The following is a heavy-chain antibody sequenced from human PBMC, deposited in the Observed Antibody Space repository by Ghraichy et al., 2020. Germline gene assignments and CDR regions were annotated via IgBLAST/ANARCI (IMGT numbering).Heavy chain of an antibody. CDR3: ARAGGQLEYYYYYGMDV. CDR2: IYYSGST. CDR1: GGSISSYY. D-gene: IGHD2-2*01. V-gene: IGHV4-59*01. Sequence: SETLSLTCTGSGGSISSYYWSWIRQPPGKGLEWIGYIYYSGSTNYNPSLKSRVTISVDTSKNQFSLKLSSVTAADTAVYYCARAGGQLEYYYYYGMDVWGQGTTVTVSS. J-gene: IGHJ6*02.